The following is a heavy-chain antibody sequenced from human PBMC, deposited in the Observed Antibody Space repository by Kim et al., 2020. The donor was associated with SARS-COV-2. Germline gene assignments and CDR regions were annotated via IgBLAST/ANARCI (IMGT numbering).Heavy chain of an antibody. CDR3: ARHEISYDILTGYSWLVGFDP. Sequence: SETLSLTCTVSGGSISSYYWSWIRQPPGKGLEWIGYIYYSGSTNYNPSLKSRVTISVDTSKNQFSLKLSSVTAADTAVYYCARHEISYDILTGYSWLVGFDPWGQGTLVTVSS. J-gene: IGHJ5*02. CDR2: IYYSGST. D-gene: IGHD3-9*01. CDR1: GGSISSYY. V-gene: IGHV4-59*08.